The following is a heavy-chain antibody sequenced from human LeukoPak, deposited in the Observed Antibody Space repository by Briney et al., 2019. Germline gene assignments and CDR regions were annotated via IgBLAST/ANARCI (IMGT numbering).Heavy chain of an antibody. CDR3: AAKGKMEWEVGLHY. V-gene: IGHV1-24*01. CDR2: FDTEDDET. D-gene: IGHD3-3*01. CDR1: GYRLTELA. J-gene: IGHJ4*02. Sequence: ASAKVSCKVSGYRLTELAIHWVRQAPGKGLEWLGGFDTEDDETIYALKVQGRVTLTEDTSTDTAYMELTSLRFEDTAIYYCAAKGKMEWEVGLHYWGQGTLLSVSS.